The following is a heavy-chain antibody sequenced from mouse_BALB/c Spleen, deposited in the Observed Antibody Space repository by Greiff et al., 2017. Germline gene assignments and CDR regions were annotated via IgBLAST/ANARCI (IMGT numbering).Heavy chain of an antibody. Sequence: EVQLKQSGAELVRSGASVKLSCTASGFNIKDYYMHWVKQRPEQGLEWIGWIDPENGDTEYAPKFQGKATMTADTSSNTAYLQLSSLTSEDTAVYYCNAVITTATWAMDYWGQGTSVTVSS. J-gene: IGHJ4*01. CDR3: NAVITTATWAMDY. CDR2: IDPENGDT. CDR1: GFNIKDYY. V-gene: IGHV14-4*02. D-gene: IGHD1-2*01.